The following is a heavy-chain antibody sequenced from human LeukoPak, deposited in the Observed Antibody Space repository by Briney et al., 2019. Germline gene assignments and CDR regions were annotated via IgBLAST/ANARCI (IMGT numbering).Heavy chain of an antibody. CDR2: ISGSGGST. V-gene: IGHV3-23*01. J-gene: IGHJ4*02. CDR3: AKSPESSNFDY. Sequence: GGSLRLSCAASGFTFSLYPMSWVRQAPGKGLEWVSSISGSGGSTYYADSVKGGFTISRDNSKNPLYLQMNSLRAEDTAVYYCAKSPESSNFDYWGQGTLVTVSS. D-gene: IGHD3-10*01. CDR1: GFTFSLYP.